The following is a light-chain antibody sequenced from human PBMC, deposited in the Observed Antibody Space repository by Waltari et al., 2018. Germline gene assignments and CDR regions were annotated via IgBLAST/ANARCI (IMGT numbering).Light chain of an antibody. Sequence: QAVVTQEPSLTVSPGGPVTLTCASSTVPVTRGHYPYWFQQKPGQAPRTLIYATSNKHSWTPVRFSGSLLGGKAALTLSGAQPEDEADYYCLISFGGAEEIFGGGTKLTVL. CDR1: TVPVTRGHY. J-gene: IGLJ2*01. CDR2: ATS. V-gene: IGLV7-46*01. CDR3: LISFGGAEEI.